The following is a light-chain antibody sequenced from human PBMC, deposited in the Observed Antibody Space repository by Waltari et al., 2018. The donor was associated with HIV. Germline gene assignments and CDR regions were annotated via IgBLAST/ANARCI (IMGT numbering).Light chain of an antibody. CDR3: NSRDSSGNPWV. CDR1: SLRSYY. Sequence: SSELTQDPAASVALGQTVRITCQGDSLRSYYASWYQQKPGQAPVLVIYGKNNRPSGIPDRFSGSSSGNTASLTITGAQAEDEADYYCNSRDSSGNPWVFGGGTKLTVL. V-gene: IGLV3-19*01. J-gene: IGLJ3*02. CDR2: GKN.